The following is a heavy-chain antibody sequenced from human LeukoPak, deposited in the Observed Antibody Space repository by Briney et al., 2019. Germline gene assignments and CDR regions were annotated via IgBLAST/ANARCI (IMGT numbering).Heavy chain of an antibody. V-gene: IGHV3-30*02. CDR1: GFTFSGFG. J-gene: IGHJ3*02. CDR3: ARERRGRAFDI. Sequence: GGSLRLSCAASGFTFSGFGMHWVRQAPGKGLEWVAYIHTDQTIQYYADSVKGRFTISRDNAKNSLYLQMNSLRAEDTALYYCARERRGRAFDIWGQGTMVTVSS. CDR2: IHTDQTIQ. D-gene: IGHD3-10*01.